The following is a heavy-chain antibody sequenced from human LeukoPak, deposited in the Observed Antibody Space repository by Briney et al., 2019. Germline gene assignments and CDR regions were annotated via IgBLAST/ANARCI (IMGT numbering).Heavy chain of an antibody. J-gene: IGHJ4*02. CDR2: IYSGGST. Sequence: GGSLRLSCAASGFTVSSNYMSWVRQAPGKGLEWVSVIYSGGSTYYADSVKGRFTISRHDSKNTLYLQMNSLRVEDTAVYYCARDLSGVNPSDYWGQGTLVTVSS. V-gene: IGHV3-53*04. CDR1: GFTVSSNY. D-gene: IGHD2-8*01. CDR3: ARDLSGVNPSDY.